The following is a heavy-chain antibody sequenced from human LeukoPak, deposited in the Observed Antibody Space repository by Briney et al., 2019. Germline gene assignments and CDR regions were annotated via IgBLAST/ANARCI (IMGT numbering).Heavy chain of an antibody. V-gene: IGHV1-18*01. CDR1: GYTSTSYG. D-gene: IGHD6-6*01. CDR2: ISAYNGNT. CDR3: ARDTPIQFSSSSHYYYGMDV. J-gene: IGHJ6*02. Sequence: GASVKVSCKASGYTSTSYGISWVRQAPGQGLEWMGWISAYNGNTNYAQKLQGRVTMTTDTSTSTAYMELRSLRSDDTAVYYCARDTPIQFSSSSHYYYGMDVWGQGTTVTVSS.